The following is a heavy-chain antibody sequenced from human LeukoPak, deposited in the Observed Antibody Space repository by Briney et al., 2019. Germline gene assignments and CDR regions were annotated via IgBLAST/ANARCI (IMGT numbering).Heavy chain of an antibody. CDR3: TRKTDSGGSGDY. CDR1: GFTLRSYT. Sequence: GGSLRLSCAASGFTLRSYTMNWVRQAPGKGLECVSVIYSHGATYYAVSVKGRFTISRDKSKNTLYLQMNDLRPDDTAVYYCTRKTDSGGSGDYWGQGALVTVSS. J-gene: IGHJ4*02. CDR2: IYSHGAT. V-gene: IGHV3-53*01. D-gene: IGHD3-22*01.